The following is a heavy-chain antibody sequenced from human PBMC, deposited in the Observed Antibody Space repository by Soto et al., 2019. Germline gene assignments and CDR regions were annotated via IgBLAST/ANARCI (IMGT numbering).Heavy chain of an antibody. D-gene: IGHD2-15*01. CDR1: GFTFSTYN. Sequence: SLRLSCAACGFTFSTYNMNRDRQAPGKGLEWVSSISSSSYIYYADSVKGRFTISRDNAKNSLYLQMNSLRAEDTAVYYCARGVYCSGGSCLFDYWGQGTLVTVSS. CDR3: ARGVYCSGGSCLFDY. CDR2: ISSSSYI. J-gene: IGHJ4*02. V-gene: IGHV3-21*01.